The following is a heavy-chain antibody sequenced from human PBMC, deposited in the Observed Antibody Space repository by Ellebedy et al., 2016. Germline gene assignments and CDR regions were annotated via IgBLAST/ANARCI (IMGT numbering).Heavy chain of an antibody. CDR3: ARAGDIVLRSSPSIHY. J-gene: IGHJ4*02. D-gene: IGHD5-12*01. V-gene: IGHV3-43*01. Sequence: GESLKISCVVSGFTFDDYSMHWVRQAPGKGLEWVSLINWDGDSTYYADSVKGRFTISRDNSKNSLYLQMNSLRPEDTAFYYCARAGDIVLRSSPSIHYWGQGTLVTVSS. CDR2: INWDGDST. CDR1: GFTFDDYS.